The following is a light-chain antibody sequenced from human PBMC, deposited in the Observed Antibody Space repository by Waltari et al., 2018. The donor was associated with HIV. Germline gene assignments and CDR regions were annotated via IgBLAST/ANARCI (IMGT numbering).Light chain of an antibody. Sequence: DIQMTQSPSTLSASVGDRVTITCRASQSISSWLAWYQQKPGKAPKRLIYKASSLESVVPSRFSGSGSGTEFTLTISSLQPDDFGTYYCQQYNSYSWTFGQGTKVEIK. CDR2: KAS. CDR3: QQYNSYSWT. V-gene: IGKV1-5*03. J-gene: IGKJ1*01. CDR1: QSISSW.